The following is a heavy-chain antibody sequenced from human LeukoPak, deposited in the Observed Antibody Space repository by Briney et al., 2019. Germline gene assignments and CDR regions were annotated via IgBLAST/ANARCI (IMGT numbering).Heavy chain of an antibody. D-gene: IGHD4-17*01. CDR1: GFTFSSYG. V-gene: IGHV3-30*02. J-gene: IGHJ3*02. CDR3: AKDRHDYGDYGAPFDI. Sequence: PGGSLRLSCAASGFTFSSYGMHWVRQAPGKGLEWVAFIRYDGSNKYYADSVKGRFTISRDNSKNTLYLQMNSLRAEDTAVYYCAKDRHDYGDYGAPFDIWGQGTMVTVSS. CDR2: IRYDGSNK.